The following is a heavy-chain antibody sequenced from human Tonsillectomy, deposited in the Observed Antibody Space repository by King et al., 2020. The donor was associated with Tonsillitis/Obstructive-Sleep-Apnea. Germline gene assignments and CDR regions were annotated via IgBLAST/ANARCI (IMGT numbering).Heavy chain of an antibody. CDR3: GRKGYSSGWYYFDY. J-gene: IGHJ4*02. CDR2: IWYDGSNK. D-gene: IGHD6-19*01. Sequence: VQLVESGGGVVQPGRSLRLSCVASGFTLSGSGMHWVRQAPGKGLEWVAVIWYDGSNKFYAKSVRGRLPISRDNSKNTRYLQINSLRAEDTAVYYCGRKGYSSGWYYFDYWGQGTLVTVSS. V-gene: IGHV3-33*01. CDR1: GFTLSGSG.